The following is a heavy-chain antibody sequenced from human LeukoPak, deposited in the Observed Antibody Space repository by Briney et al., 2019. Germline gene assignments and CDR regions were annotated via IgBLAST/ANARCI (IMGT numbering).Heavy chain of an antibody. CDR1: GYSISSGYY. CDR3: ARASPECSSTSCYTGGAFDI. CDR2: IYHSGST. J-gene: IGHJ3*02. V-gene: IGHV4-38-2*01. D-gene: IGHD2-2*02. Sequence: PSETLSLTCAVSGYSISSGYYWGWIRQPPGKGLEWIGSIYHSGSTYYNPSLKSRVTISVDTSKNQFSLKLSSVTAADTAVYYCARASPECSSTSCYTGGAFDIWGQGTMVTVSS.